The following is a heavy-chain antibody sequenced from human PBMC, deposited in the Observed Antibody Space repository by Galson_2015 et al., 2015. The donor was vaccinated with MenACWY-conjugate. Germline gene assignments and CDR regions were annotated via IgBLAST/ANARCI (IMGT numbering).Heavy chain of an antibody. Sequence: SGAEVKKPGESLKISCKGSGYSFTSYWIGWVRQMPGKGLEWMGIIYPGDSDTRYSPSFQGQVTISADKSISTAYLQWSSLKASDTAMYYCARRGYNWNSYYYYGMDVWGQGTTVTVSS. D-gene: IGHD1-7*01. J-gene: IGHJ6*02. V-gene: IGHV5-51*01. CDR3: ARRGYNWNSYYYYGMDV. CDR1: GYSFTSYW. CDR2: IYPGDSDT.